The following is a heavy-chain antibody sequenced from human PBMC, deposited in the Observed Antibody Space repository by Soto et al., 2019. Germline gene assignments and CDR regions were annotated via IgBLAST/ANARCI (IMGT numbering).Heavy chain of an antibody. Sequence: SVKVSCKASGGTFSSYTISWVRQAPGQGLEWMGRIIPILGIANYAQKFQGRVTITADKSTSTAYMELSSLRSEDTAVYYCARATVELGAFAYWGQGTLVTVSS. J-gene: IGHJ4*02. CDR2: IIPILGIA. V-gene: IGHV1-69*02. CDR3: ARATVELGAFAY. CDR1: GGTFSSYT. D-gene: IGHD3-16*01.